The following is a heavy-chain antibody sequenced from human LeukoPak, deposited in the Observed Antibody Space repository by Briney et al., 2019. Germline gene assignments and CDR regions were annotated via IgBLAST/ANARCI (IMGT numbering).Heavy chain of an antibody. D-gene: IGHD1-26*01. V-gene: IGHV1-2*02. CDR1: GYTFTDYY. CDR3: ARPLKSGNYGRFDP. Sequence: ASVKVSCKASGYTFTDYYMHWVRQAPGQGLEWMGWINPNSGDTNYAQKFQGRVTMTWDTSISTAYMELSRLRSDDTAAYYCARPLKSGNYGRFDPWGQGTLVTVSS. CDR2: INPNSGDT. J-gene: IGHJ5*02.